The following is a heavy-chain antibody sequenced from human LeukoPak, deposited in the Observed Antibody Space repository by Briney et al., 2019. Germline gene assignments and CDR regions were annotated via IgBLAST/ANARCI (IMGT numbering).Heavy chain of an antibody. Sequence: GGSLRLSCAASGFTFSSYAMSWVRQAPGKGLEWVSAISGSGGSTYYADSVKGRFTISRDNSKNTLYLQMNSLRAEDTSVYYCATQIGGNSGLFDYWGQGTLVTVSS. V-gene: IGHV3-23*01. CDR2: ISGSGGST. D-gene: IGHD4-23*01. CDR3: ATQIGGNSGLFDY. J-gene: IGHJ4*02. CDR1: GFTFSSYA.